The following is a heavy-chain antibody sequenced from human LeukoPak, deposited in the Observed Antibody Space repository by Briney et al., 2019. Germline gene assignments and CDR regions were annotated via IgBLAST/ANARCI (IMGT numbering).Heavy chain of an antibody. Sequence: SVKVSCKASGGTFSSYAISWVRQAPGQGLEWMGGIIPIFGTANYAQKFQGRVTITADESTSTAYMELSSLRSEDTAVYYSALIGYSSGWYDFDYWGQGTLVTVSS. CDR2: IIPIFGTA. D-gene: IGHD6-19*01. CDR1: GGTFSSYA. J-gene: IGHJ4*02. V-gene: IGHV1-69*13. CDR3: ALIGYSSGWYDFDY.